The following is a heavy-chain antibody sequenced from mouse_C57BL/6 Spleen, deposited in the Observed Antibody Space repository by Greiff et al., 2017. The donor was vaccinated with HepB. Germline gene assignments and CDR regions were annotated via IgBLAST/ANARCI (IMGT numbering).Heavy chain of an antibody. Sequence: VQLQQSGPELVKPGASVKISCKASGYAFSSSWMNWVKQRPGKGLEWIGRIYPGDGDTNYNGKFKGKATLTAAKSSSTAYMQLSSLTSEDSAVYFGARRGSNYVGFAYWGQGTLVTVSA. J-gene: IGHJ3*01. CDR1: GYAFSSSW. CDR2: IYPGDGDT. V-gene: IGHV1-82*01. CDR3: ARRGSNYVGFAY. D-gene: IGHD2-5*01.